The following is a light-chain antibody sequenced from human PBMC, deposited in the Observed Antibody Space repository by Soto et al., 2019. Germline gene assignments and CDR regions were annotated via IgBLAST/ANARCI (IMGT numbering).Light chain of an antibody. CDR2: RNN. V-gene: IGLV1-47*01. J-gene: IGLJ1*01. CDR1: SSNIGSNY. Sequence: QSVLTQPPSASGTPGQRVTISCSGSSSNIGSNYVYWYQQLPGTAPKLLIYRNNQRPSGVPDRFSGSKSGTSASLAISGHRSEDEADYYCAAWDDSLSGRVFGTGTKVTAL. CDR3: AAWDDSLSGRV.